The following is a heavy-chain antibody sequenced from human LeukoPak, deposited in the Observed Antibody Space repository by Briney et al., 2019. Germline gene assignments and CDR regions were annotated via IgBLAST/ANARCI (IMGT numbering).Heavy chain of an antibody. CDR3: AREKYYYDSSGYLEAGPFDI. V-gene: IGHV4-39*07. Sequence: SETLSLTCTVSGGSISSSSYYWGWIRQPPGKGLEWIGSIYYSGSTYYNPSLKSRVTISVDTSKNQFSLKLSSVTAADTAVYYCAREKYYYDSSGYLEAGPFDIWGQGTMVTVSS. D-gene: IGHD3-22*01. J-gene: IGHJ3*02. CDR2: IYYSGST. CDR1: GGSISSSSYY.